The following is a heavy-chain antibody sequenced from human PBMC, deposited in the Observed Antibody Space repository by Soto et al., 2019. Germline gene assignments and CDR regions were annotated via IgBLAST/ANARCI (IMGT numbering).Heavy chain of an antibody. D-gene: IGHD3-9*01. CDR2: ISAYNGNT. CDR1: GYTFTSYG. V-gene: IGHV1-18*01. CDR3: ARVLGYDFLTGLYYYAMDV. J-gene: IGHJ6*02. Sequence: ASVKVSCKASGYTFTSYGISWVRQAPGQGLEWKGWISAYNGNTNYAQKFQGRVTMTTDTSTSTAYMELRSLRSDYTAVYYCARVLGYDFLTGLYYYAMDVWGQGTTVTVSS.